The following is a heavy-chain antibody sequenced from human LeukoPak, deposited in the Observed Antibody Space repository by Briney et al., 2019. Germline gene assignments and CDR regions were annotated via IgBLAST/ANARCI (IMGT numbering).Heavy chain of an antibody. CDR3: AKDNRRHYTSGPNPDSLH. J-gene: IGHJ4*02. Sequence: PGGSLRLSCAGSGFIFNNYAMHWVRRPPGKGLEWVPGISWNSGSIDYADSVKGRFTISRDNAKNSLYLQMNSLRVEDTAFYYCAKDNRRHYTSGPNPDSLHWGQGALVTVSS. CDR2: ISWNSGSI. CDR1: GFIFNNYA. V-gene: IGHV3-9*01. D-gene: IGHD6-19*01.